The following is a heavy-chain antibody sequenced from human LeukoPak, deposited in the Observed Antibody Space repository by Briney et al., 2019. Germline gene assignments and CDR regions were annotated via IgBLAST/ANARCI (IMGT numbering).Heavy chain of an antibody. Sequence: GASLRLSCAASGFTFSSYAMSWVRQAPGKGLEWVSAISGSGGSTYYADSVKGRFTISRDNSKNTLYLQMNSLRAEDTAVYYCAEAPVSYDSSGYYFDYWGQGTLVTVSS. D-gene: IGHD3-22*01. CDR3: AEAPVSYDSSGYYFDY. J-gene: IGHJ4*02. CDR1: GFTFSSYA. V-gene: IGHV3-23*01. CDR2: ISGSGGST.